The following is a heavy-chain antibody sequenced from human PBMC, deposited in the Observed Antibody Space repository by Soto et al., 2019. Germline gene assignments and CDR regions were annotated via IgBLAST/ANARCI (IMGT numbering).Heavy chain of an antibody. CDR2: INPSGGST. V-gene: IGHV1-46*01. CDR3: ARDARGGLRYFDWLSAGVAFDI. J-gene: IGHJ3*02. CDR1: GYTFTSYY. Sequence: ASVKVSCKASGYTFTSYYMHWVRQAPGQGLEWMGIINPSGGSTSYAQKFQGRVTMTRDTSASTAYMELSSLRSEDTAVYYCARDARGGLRYFDWLSAGVAFDIWGQGTMVTVSS. D-gene: IGHD3-9*01.